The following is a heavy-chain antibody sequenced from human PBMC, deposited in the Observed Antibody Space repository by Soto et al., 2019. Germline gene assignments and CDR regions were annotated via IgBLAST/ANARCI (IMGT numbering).Heavy chain of an antibody. CDR3: ARDPVAVTGSFVDY. J-gene: IGHJ4*02. CDR1: GFNFDIYA. D-gene: IGHD3-9*01. V-gene: IGHV3-30-3*01. CDR2: ISYHGREI. Sequence: PGGSLRLSCAASGFNFDIYAFHWVRQSPGKGLEWLSVISYHGREIHYADSVKGRFTISRDKSRNTIYLQMNSLTYEDTAVYYCARDPVAVTGSFVDYWGQGTMVTVYS.